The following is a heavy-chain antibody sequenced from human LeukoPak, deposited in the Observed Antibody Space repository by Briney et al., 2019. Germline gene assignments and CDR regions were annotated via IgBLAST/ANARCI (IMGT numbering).Heavy chain of an antibody. CDR3: ARNGYSSSGGDY. D-gene: IGHD6-13*01. V-gene: IGHV3-7*01. CDR1: GFTFSTYW. J-gene: IGHJ4*02. Sequence: GRSLRLSCAASGFTFSTYWMSWVRQAPGKGLEWVAGIKQDGSVKRYVDSVKGRFTISRDNAKNSLYLQMNSLRAEDTAVYYCARNGYSSSGGDYWGQGTLVTVSS. CDR2: IKQDGSVK.